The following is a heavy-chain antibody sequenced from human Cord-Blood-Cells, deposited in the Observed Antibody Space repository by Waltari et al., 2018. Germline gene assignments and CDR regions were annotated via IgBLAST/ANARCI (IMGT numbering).Heavy chain of an antibody. Sequence: QVQLVQSGAEVQKPGYSVKVSCKASGGTFSSYAISWVRTAPGQGLEWMGGIIPIFGTANYAQKFQGRVTITADESTSTAYMELSSLRSEDTAVYYCARGGLERQGDAFDIWGQGTMVTVSS. D-gene: IGHD1-1*01. CDR3: ARGGLERQGDAFDI. CDR2: IIPIFGTA. J-gene: IGHJ3*02. CDR1: GGTFSSYA. V-gene: IGHV1-69*01.